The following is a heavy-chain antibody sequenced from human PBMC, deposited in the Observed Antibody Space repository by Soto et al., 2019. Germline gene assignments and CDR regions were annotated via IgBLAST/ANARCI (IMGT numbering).Heavy chain of an antibody. V-gene: IGHV1-3*01. CDR3: ARVPSGSYSDY. D-gene: IGHD1-26*01. CDR2: INAGNGNT. J-gene: IGHJ4*02. Sequence: QVQLVQSGAEVKKPGASVKVSCKASGYTFTSYAMHRVRQAPGQRLEWMGWINAGNGNTKYSQKFQGRVTITRDTSASTAYMELSSLRSEDTAVYYCARVPSGSYSDYWGQGTLVTVSS. CDR1: GYTFTSYA.